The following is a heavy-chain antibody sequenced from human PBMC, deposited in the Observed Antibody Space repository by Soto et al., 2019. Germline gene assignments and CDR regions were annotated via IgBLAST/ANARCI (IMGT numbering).Heavy chain of an antibody. V-gene: IGHV1-69*01. CDR1: GGTFGSNA. CDR3: ARSQGSSTSLEIYYYYYYGMDV. J-gene: IGHJ6*02. Sequence: QVQLVQSGAEGKKLGSSVKVPCKASGGTFGSNAISWVRQAPGQGLEWMGGIIPIPGTANYAQKFQGRVTIAADESTSTAYMELSSLRSEDTAVYYCARSQGSSTSLEIYYYYYYGMDVWGQGTTVTVSS. D-gene: IGHD2-2*01. CDR2: IIPIPGTA.